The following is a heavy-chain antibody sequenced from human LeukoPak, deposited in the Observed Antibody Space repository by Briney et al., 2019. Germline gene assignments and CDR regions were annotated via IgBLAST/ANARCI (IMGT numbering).Heavy chain of an antibody. CDR1: GFTFDDYG. D-gene: IGHD1-26*01. Sequence: GGSLRLSCAASGFTFDDYGMSWVRQAPGKGLEWVSGINWNGGSTGYADSVKGRFTISRDNAKNSLYLQMNSLRAEDTAVYYCAKPIAKYSGSYLFDYWGQGTLVTVSS. J-gene: IGHJ4*02. CDR3: AKPIAKYSGSYLFDY. V-gene: IGHV3-20*04. CDR2: INWNGGST.